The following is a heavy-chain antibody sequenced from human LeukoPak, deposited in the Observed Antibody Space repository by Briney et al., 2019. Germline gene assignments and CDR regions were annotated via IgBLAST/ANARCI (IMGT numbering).Heavy chain of an antibody. CDR3: ARGIAVAAIARAVLDY. CDR1: GYTFTSYY. V-gene: IGHV1-46*01. Sequence: ASVKVSCKASGYTFTSYYMHWVRQAPGQGLEWMGIINPSGGSTSYAQKFQGRVTMTRDTSTSTVYMELSSLRSEDTAVYCCARGIAVAAIARAVLDYWGRGTLVTVSS. D-gene: IGHD6-19*01. CDR2: INPSGGST. J-gene: IGHJ4*02.